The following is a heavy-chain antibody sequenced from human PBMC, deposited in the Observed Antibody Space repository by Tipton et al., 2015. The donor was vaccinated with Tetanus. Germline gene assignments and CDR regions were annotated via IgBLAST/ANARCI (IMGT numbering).Heavy chain of an antibody. D-gene: IGHD2-15*01. CDR3: ARGRGPGCSGGSCYSGTAGWFDP. J-gene: IGHJ5*02. Sequence: TLSLTCAVYGGSFSGYYWSWIRQPPGEGLEWIGEINHSGSTNYNPSLKSRVTISVDTSKNQFSLKLSSVTAADTAVYYCARGRGPGCSGGSCYSGTAGWFDPWGQGTLVTVSS. V-gene: IGHV4-34*01. CDR2: INHSGST. CDR1: GGSFSGYY.